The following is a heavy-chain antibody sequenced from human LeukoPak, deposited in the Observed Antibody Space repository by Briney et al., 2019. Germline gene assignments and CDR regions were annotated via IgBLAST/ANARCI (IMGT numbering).Heavy chain of an antibody. CDR2: IRSKANSYAT. D-gene: IGHD4-11*01. V-gene: IGHV3-73*01. CDR1: GFTFSGSA. Sequence: GGSLKLSCAASGFTFSGSAMHWVRQASGKGLEWVGRIRSKANSYATAYAASVKGRFTISRDDSKNTAYLQMNSLKTEDTAVYYCTSYSKWYYYMDVWGKGTTVTVSS. J-gene: IGHJ6*03. CDR3: TSYSKWYYYMDV.